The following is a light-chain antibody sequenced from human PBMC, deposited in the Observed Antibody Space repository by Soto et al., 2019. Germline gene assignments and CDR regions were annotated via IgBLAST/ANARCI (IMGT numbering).Light chain of an antibody. CDR3: QQYNNWPPWT. J-gene: IGKJ1*01. CDR2: GAS. CDR1: QSVSSN. V-gene: IGKV3-15*01. Sequence: EIVMTHSPATLSVSPVERATLSCRASQSVSSNLAWYQQKPGQAPRLLIYGASTRATAIPARFSGSGSGTEFTLTISSLQSEDFAVYFCQQYNNWPPWTFGQGTKVDIK.